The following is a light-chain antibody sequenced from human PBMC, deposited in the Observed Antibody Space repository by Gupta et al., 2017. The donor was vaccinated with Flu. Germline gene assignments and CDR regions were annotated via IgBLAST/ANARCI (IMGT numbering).Light chain of an antibody. V-gene: IGLV2-14*01. Sequence: QSALTQPASVSGSPGQSITISCTGTSSDVGRYNYVSWYQHHPGKAPKLMIYEVNNRPSGISNRFSASKSGNTDSLTISGLQAEDEADYYCSSYTSSSTWVFGGGTSLTVL. CDR2: EVN. CDR1: SSDVGRYNY. J-gene: IGLJ3*02. CDR3: SSYTSSSTWV.